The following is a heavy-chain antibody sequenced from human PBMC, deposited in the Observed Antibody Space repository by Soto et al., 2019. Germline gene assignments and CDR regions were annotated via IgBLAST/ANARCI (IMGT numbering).Heavy chain of an antibody. Sequence: PGGSLRLSCAASGFTFSSYAMSWVRQAPGKRKEWVSAISGSGGSTYYADSVKGRFTISRDNSKNTLYLQMNSLRAEDTAVYYCAKSIVATIFFPYYYYGMDVWGQGTTVTVSS. CDR2: ISGSGGST. J-gene: IGHJ6*02. CDR1: GFTFSSYA. V-gene: IGHV3-23*01. D-gene: IGHD5-12*01. CDR3: AKSIVATIFFPYYYYGMDV.